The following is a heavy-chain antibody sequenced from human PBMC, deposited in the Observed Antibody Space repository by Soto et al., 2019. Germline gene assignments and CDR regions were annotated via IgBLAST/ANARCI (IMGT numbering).Heavy chain of an antibody. Sequence: SGGSLRLSGAASGFTFSSYEMNWVRQAPGKGLEWVSYISNSDSTIYYADSVKGRFTISRDNAKNSLYLQMNSLRAEDTAVYYCASPSPFDYWGQGTLVTVSS. J-gene: IGHJ4*02. CDR3: ASPSPFDY. V-gene: IGHV3-48*03. CDR2: ISNSDSTI. CDR1: GFTFSSYE.